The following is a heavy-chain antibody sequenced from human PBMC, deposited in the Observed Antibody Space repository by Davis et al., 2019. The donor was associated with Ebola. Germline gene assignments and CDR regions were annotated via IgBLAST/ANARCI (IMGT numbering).Heavy chain of an antibody. D-gene: IGHD4-17*01. CDR1: GFTFSGSA. CDR3: TTDTGTVTENDY. CDR2: IRSKANSYAT. J-gene: IGHJ4*02. Sequence: GGSLRLSCAASGFTFSGSAMPWVRQASGKGLEWVGRIRSKANSYATAYAASVKGRFTISRDDSKNTAYLQMNSLKTEDTAVYYCTTDTGTVTENDYWGQGTLVTVSS. V-gene: IGHV3-73*01.